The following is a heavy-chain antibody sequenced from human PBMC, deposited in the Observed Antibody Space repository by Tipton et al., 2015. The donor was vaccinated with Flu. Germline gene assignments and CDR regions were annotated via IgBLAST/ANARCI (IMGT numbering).Heavy chain of an antibody. CDR1: RGSMSGANYY. Sequence: LRLSCTVSRGSMSGANYYWSWVRQPAGKGLEWIGRVFTTGSTNYNPSLQSRVTISVDTSKNQFSLEMTSVTAADTAVYYCATDYAKTDAFDIWGHETMVTVSS. D-gene: IGHD4-17*01. J-gene: IGHJ3*02. CDR3: ATDYAKTDAFDI. V-gene: IGHV4-61*02. CDR2: VFTTGST.